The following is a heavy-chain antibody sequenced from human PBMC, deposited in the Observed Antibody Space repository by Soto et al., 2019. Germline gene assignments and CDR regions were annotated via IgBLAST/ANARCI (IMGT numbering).Heavy chain of an antibody. Sequence: GGSLRLSCAASGFTFSSYGMHWVRQAPGKGLEWVAVISFDGSNQYYADSVRGRFTISGDNSKNTLYLQMSRLRVEDTAVYYCAKDPFGELLYGPDYWGQGTLVTVSS. CDR2: ISFDGSNQ. CDR3: AKDPFGELLYGPDY. J-gene: IGHJ4*02. D-gene: IGHD3-10*01. V-gene: IGHV3-30*18. CDR1: GFTFSSYG.